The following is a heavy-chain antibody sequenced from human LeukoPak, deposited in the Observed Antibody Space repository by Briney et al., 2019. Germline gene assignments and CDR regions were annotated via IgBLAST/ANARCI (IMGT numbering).Heavy chain of an antibody. V-gene: IGHV1-69*04. D-gene: IGHD3-22*01. Sequence: SVKVSCKASGGTFSSYAISWVRQAPGQGLEWMGRIIPIPGIANYAQKFQGRVTITADKSTSTAYMELSSLRSEDTAVYYCARDRRDSSGYQAFDIWGQGTMVTVSS. CDR2: IIPIPGIA. CDR3: ARDRRDSSGYQAFDI. J-gene: IGHJ3*02. CDR1: GGTFSSYA.